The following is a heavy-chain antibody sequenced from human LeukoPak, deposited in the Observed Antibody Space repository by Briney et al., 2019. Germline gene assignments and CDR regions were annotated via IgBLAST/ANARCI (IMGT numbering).Heavy chain of an antibody. CDR2: VFYSGTT. Sequence: SETLSLTCTVSGGSFNGYYGRWIRQPPGKGLEWIGYVFYSGTTHYNPSLKSRVTISADTSKNQFSLKRRSVTAPDTAVYYCATDQPDSDTSPRDLHGVCGPHRYNWFDPWGQGTLVTVSS. CDR3: ATDQPDSDTSPRDLHGVCGPHRYNWFDP. V-gene: IGHV4-59*01. J-gene: IGHJ5*02. CDR1: GGSFNGYY. D-gene: IGHD2-8*01.